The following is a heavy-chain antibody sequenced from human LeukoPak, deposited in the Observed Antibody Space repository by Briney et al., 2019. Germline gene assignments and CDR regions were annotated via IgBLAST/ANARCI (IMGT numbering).Heavy chain of an antibody. J-gene: IGHJ4*02. CDR2: INPNSGGT. D-gene: IGHD6-19*01. V-gene: IGHV1-2*02. Sequence: ASVKVSCKASGYTFTGYYMHWVRQAPGQGLEWMGWINPNSGGTNYAQKFQGRVTMTRDTSISTAYMELSRLRSDDTAVYYCATLAVAGTPLDYWGQGTLVTVSS. CDR1: GYTFTGYY. CDR3: ATLAVAGTPLDY.